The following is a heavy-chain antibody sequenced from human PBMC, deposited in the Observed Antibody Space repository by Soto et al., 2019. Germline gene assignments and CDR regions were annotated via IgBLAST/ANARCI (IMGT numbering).Heavy chain of an antibody. CDR2: IYSGGST. Sequence: GGSLRLSCAASGFTVSSNYMSWVRQAPGKGLEWVSVIYSGGSTYYADSVKGRFTISRDNSKNTLYLQMNSLRAEDTAVYYCAIEGRYDFWSGYYISGGMDVWGQGTTVTVSS. V-gene: IGHV3-53*01. CDR1: GFTVSSNY. D-gene: IGHD3-3*01. J-gene: IGHJ6*02. CDR3: AIEGRYDFWSGYYISGGMDV.